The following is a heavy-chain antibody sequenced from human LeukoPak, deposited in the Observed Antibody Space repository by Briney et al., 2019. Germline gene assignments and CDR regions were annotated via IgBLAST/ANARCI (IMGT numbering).Heavy chain of an antibody. D-gene: IGHD3-3*01. CDR1: GGSISSYY. J-gene: IGHJ5*02. V-gene: IGHV4-4*07. Sequence: PSETLSLTCTVSGGSISSYYWSWIRQPAGKGLEWIGRIYTSGSTNYNPSLKSRVTMSVDTSENQFSLKLSSVIAADTAVYYCAREIKRLRFLEWFNWFDPWGQGTLVTVSS. CDR3: AREIKRLRFLEWFNWFDP. CDR2: IYTSGST.